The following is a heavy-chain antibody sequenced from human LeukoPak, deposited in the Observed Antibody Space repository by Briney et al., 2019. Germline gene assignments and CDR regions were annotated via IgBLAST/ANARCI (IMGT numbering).Heavy chain of an antibody. CDR2: INPDGSQK. D-gene: IGHD5-24*01. J-gene: IGHJ4*02. Sequence: GGSLTLSCEASEFTFSTHWMSWVRQAPGKGLEWVASINPDGSQKYYLDSVKGRFTISRDNTKNSLYLQMYSLGAEDTAVYYCARLLGTATTYDYWGQGTLVTVSS. CDR1: EFTFSTHW. V-gene: IGHV3-7*01. CDR3: ARLLGTATTYDY.